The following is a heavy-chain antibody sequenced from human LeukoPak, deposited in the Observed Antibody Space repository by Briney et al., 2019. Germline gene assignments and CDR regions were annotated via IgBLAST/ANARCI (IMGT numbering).Heavy chain of an antibody. Sequence: GGSLRLSCAASGFSFSTFWMSWVPQAPGKGLEWVANTKRDDSEKYYVESVQGRFTISRDNAKNSLYLHMNSLRAEDTALYYCARYGYSYALDNWGQGSLVVVSS. CDR1: GFSFSTFW. CDR3: ARYGYSYALDN. J-gene: IGHJ1*01. D-gene: IGHD5-18*01. CDR2: TKRDDSEK. V-gene: IGHV3-7*01.